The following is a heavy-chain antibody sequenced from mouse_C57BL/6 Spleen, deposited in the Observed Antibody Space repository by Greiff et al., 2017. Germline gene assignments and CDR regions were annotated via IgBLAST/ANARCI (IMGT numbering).Heavy chain of an antibody. CDR2: IRLKSDNYAT. Sequence: EVKLVESGGGLVQPGGSMKLSCVASGFTFSNYWMNWVRQSPEKGLEWVAQIRLKSDNYATHYAESVKGRFTISRDDSKSSVYLQMNNLRAEDTVIYYCTGLNYGTLGYYFDYWGQGTTLTVSS. CDR3: TGLNYGTLGYYFDY. D-gene: IGHD1-1*01. J-gene: IGHJ2*01. V-gene: IGHV6-3*01. CDR1: GFTFSNYW.